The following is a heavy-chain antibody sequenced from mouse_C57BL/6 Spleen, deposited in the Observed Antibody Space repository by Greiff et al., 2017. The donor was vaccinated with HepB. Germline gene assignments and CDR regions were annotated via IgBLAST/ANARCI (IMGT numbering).Heavy chain of an antibody. Sequence: LQESGPELVKPGASVKISCKASGYAFSSSWMNWVKQRPGKGLEWIGRIYPGDGDTNYNGKFKGKATLTADKSSSTAYMQLSSLTSEDSAVYFCARSGYGSSYGWFAYWGQGTLVTVSA. J-gene: IGHJ3*01. D-gene: IGHD1-1*01. CDR3: ARSGYGSSYGWFAY. V-gene: IGHV1-82*01. CDR1: GYAFSSSW. CDR2: IYPGDGDT.